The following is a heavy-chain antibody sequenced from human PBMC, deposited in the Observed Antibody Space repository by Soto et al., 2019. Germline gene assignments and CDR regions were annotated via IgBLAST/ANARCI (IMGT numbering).Heavy chain of an antibody. D-gene: IGHD1-26*01. CDR2: IRIDSNHI. Sequence: EVQLVESGGGLVQPGGSLRLSCAASGFIFTSYSMHWVRQAPGKGLEWLSYIRIDSNHIGYADSVRGRFTISSDIAKNSLYLQMNSLRDEDTAVYYCARDLSYDFDYWGQGTLVTVSS. V-gene: IGHV3-48*02. CDR1: GFIFTSYS. CDR3: ARDLSYDFDY. J-gene: IGHJ4*02.